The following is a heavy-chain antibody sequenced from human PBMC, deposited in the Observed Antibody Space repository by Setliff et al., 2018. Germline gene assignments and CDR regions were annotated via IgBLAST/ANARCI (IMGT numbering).Heavy chain of an antibody. D-gene: IGHD2-2*01. Sequence: GASVKVSCKASGGTFRSYGISWVRQAPGQGLEWMGGTIPIFGSTNYAQKFQDRVTIITDESTSTAYMELRSLRTEDTAVYYCARTYCSDTSCYDYYYYMDVWGKGTTVTVSS. CDR1: GGTFRSYG. V-gene: IGHV1-69*05. CDR3: ARTYCSDTSCYDYYYYMDV. CDR2: TIPIFGST. J-gene: IGHJ6*03.